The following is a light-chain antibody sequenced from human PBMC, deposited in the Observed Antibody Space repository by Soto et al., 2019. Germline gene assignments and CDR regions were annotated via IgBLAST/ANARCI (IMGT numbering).Light chain of an antibody. CDR1: RDIGKY. CDR2: DAS. J-gene: IGKJ5*01. V-gene: IGKV1-33*01. CDR3: QQYNSLPPT. Sequence: DIQMTQSPSSLSASVGDRVTITCQARRDIGKYLNWFQEKPGKAPKLLSYDASNLQTGVPSRFSGGGSGTDFSFTISSLQPEDFATYYCQQYNSLPPTFGQGTRLEI.